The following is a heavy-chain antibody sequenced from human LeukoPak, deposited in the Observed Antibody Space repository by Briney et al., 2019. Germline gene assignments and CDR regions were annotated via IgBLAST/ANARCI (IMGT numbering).Heavy chain of an antibody. D-gene: IGHD5-12*01. CDR3: AKDGGGYEPFDY. CDR1: GFTFSSYA. CDR2: ISGSGGST. V-gene: IGHV3-23*01. Sequence: QTGGSLRLFCGASGFTFSSYAMSWVRQAPGRGLEWVSAISGSGGSTYYADSVKGRFTISRDNSKNTLYLQMNSLRAEDTAVYYCAKDGGGYEPFDYWGQGTLVTVSS. J-gene: IGHJ4*02.